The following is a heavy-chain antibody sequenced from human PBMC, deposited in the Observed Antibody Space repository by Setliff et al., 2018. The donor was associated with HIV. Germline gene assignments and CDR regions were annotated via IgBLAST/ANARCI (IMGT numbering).Heavy chain of an antibody. J-gene: IGHJ4*02. CDR3: ARGVPLLPPHY. CDR2: IHYTGST. CDR1: GGSVSSVNYY. Sequence: PSETLSLTCSVSGGSVSSVNYYWSWIRQPPGKGLEWIGYIHYTGSTTYNPSLKSRVTISVDTSKSQFSLKLSSVTAADTAVYYCARGVPLLPPHYWGQGTLVTVSS. V-gene: IGHV4-61*01. D-gene: IGHD2-21*02.